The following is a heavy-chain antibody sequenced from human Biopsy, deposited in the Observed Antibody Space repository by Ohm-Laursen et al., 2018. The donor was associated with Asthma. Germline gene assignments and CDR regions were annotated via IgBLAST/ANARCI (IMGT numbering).Heavy chain of an antibody. D-gene: IGHD5-12*01. Sequence: SSVKVSCKPSGGTFSNYAISWVRQAPGQGLEWMGGLIPVLGTPDHAQMFEGRVTITADESTSTAYMELSSLSSEDTAVYYCARGYSGSDRIVYYYSGLEVWGQGTTVTVSS. V-gene: IGHV1-69*01. CDR3: ARGYSGSDRIVYYYSGLEV. CDR1: GGTFSNYA. J-gene: IGHJ6*02. CDR2: LIPVLGTP.